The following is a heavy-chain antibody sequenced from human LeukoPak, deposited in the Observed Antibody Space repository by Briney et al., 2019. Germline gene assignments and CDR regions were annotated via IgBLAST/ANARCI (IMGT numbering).Heavy chain of an antibody. D-gene: IGHD1-20*01. Sequence: GRSLRLSCAASGFTFSSYWMSWVRQAPGKGLEWVATIKNDGSEKNYVDSVNGRFTISRDNAKNSLYLQMSGLRAEDTAVYFCVKVFRHNWSYDYWGQGTLVTVSS. CDR3: VKVFRHNWSYDY. V-gene: IGHV3-7*02. J-gene: IGHJ4*02. CDR1: GFTFSSYW. CDR2: IKNDGSEK.